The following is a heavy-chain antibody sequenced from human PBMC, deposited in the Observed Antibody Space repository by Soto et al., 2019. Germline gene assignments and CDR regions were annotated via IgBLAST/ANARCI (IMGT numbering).Heavy chain of an antibody. V-gene: IGHV3-11*01. J-gene: IGHJ4*02. Sequence: GSLILYFEASGLTFSDYYMSLIRQAPGKGLEWVSYISSSGSTIYYADSVKGRFTISRDNAKNSLYLQMNSLRAEDTAVYYCASGYYYDSSGYFGFDYWGQGTLVTVYS. CDR3: ASGYYYDSSGYFGFDY. D-gene: IGHD3-22*01. CDR1: GLTFSDYY. CDR2: ISSSGSTI.